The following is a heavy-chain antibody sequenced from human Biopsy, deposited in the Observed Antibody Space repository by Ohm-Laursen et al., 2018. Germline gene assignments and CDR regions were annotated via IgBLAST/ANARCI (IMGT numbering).Heavy chain of an antibody. Sequence: SQTLSLTCTVSSGSISGYYWTWIRQAPGKGLEFIGYVYSSGSTNYNPSLKSRATISLDTSRNQVSLRLSSVTAADTAVYYCARGIAVVRSLDVWGQGNPGHRLL. J-gene: IGHJ6*02. CDR1: SGSISGYY. D-gene: IGHD5-18*01. CDR3: ARGIAVVRSLDV. V-gene: IGHV4-59*08. CDR2: VYSSGST.